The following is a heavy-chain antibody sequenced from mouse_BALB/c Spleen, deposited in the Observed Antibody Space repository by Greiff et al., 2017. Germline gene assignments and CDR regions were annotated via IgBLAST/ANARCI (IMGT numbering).Heavy chain of an antibody. Sequence: DVMLVESGGGLVQPGGSLKLSCAASGFTFSSYGMSWVRQTPDKRLELVATINSNGGSTYYPDSVKGRFTISRDNAKNTLYLQMSSLKSEDTAMYYCASDRVRAMDYWGQGTSVTVSS. J-gene: IGHJ4*01. CDR1: GFTFSSYG. CDR3: ASDRVRAMDY. D-gene: IGHD2-13*01. V-gene: IGHV5-6-3*01. CDR2: INSNGGST.